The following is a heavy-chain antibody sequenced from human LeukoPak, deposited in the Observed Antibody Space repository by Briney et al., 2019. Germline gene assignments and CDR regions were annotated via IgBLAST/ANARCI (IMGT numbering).Heavy chain of an antibody. V-gene: IGHV4-4*07. CDR2: IYPNGAI. J-gene: IGHJ2*01. CDR3: ARGGWSLDL. CDR1: GASISTYF. Sequence: SETLSLTCTVSGASISTYFWTWIRQPAGKGLEWIGRIYPNGAINYNPSLKSRVTMSVDTSKNQFSLKLISVTAADTAVYYCARGGWSLDLWGRGTLVTVSS.